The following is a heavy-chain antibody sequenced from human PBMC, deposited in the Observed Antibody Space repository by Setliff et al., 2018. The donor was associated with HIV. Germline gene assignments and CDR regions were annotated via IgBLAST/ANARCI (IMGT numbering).Heavy chain of an antibody. CDR1: GDSINNGNYY. CDR2: ICYSGST. CDR3: ATSPPGEILGPRPFYFDY. Sequence: SETLSLTCTVAGDSINNGNYYWSWIRQHPGKGLEWIGYICYSGSTYYSPPLKSRVTISEDTSKNQFSLKMRYVTAADTAVYYCATSPPGEILGPRPFYFDYWGQGTLVTVSS. D-gene: IGHD3-10*01. J-gene: IGHJ4*02. V-gene: IGHV4-31*03.